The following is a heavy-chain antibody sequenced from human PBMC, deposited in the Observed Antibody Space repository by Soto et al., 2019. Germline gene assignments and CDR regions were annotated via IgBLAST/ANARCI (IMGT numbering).Heavy chain of an antibody. CDR1: GGSFSGYY. CDR2: INHSGST. V-gene: IGHV4-34*01. D-gene: IGHD6-19*01. J-gene: IGHJ6*02. CDR3: AYNGYSSGRYGMDV. Sequence: QVQLQQWGAGLLKPSETLSLTCAVYGGSFSGYYWSWIRQPPGKGLEWIGEINHSGSTNYNPSLKSRVTISVDTSKNQFSLKLSSVTAADTAVYYCAYNGYSSGRYGMDVWGQGTTVTVSS.